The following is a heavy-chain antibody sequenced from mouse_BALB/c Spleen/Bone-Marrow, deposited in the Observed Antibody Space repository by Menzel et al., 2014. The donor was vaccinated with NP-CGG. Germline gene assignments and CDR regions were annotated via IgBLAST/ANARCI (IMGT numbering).Heavy chain of an antibody. CDR2: IDPANGNT. CDR3: ARWEYYAMDY. CDR1: GFNIXDTY. Sequence: EVQVVESGAELVKPGASVKLSCTASGFNIXDTYMHWVKQRPEQGLEWIGRIDPANGNTKYDPTFQGKATITADTSSNTAYLQLSSLTSEDTAVYYCARWEYYAMDYWGQGTSVTVSS. J-gene: IGHJ4*01. V-gene: IGHV14-3*02. D-gene: IGHD4-1*01.